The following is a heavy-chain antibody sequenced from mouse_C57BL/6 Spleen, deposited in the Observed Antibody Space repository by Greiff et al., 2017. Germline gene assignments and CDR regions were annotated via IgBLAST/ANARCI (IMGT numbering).Heavy chain of an antibody. CDR1: GFTFSSYA. V-gene: IGHV5-4*01. Sequence: EVKVVESGGGLVKPGGSLKLSCAASGFTFSSYAMSWVRQTPEKRLEWVATISDGGSYTYYPDNVKGRFTISRDNAKNNLYLQMSHLKSEDTAMYYCARDLSGEYYGSSYYFDYWGQGTTLTVSS. D-gene: IGHD1-1*01. CDR3: ARDLSGEYYGSSYYFDY. CDR2: ISDGGSYT. J-gene: IGHJ2*01.